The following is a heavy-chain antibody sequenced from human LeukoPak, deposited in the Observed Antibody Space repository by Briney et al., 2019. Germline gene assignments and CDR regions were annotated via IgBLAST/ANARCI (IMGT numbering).Heavy chain of an antibody. CDR2: ISSGGTYE. Sequence: GGSLRLSCAASGFTFSNYAMHWVRQAPSKGLEWVSLISSGGTYEYYADSVKGRFTISRDNSKNTLYLQLNSLRAEDTAVYYCARVSGIRGNYYDFWGQGTLVTVSS. J-gene: IGHJ4*02. V-gene: IGHV3-30-3*01. CDR1: GFTFSNYA. CDR3: ARVSGIRGNYYDF. D-gene: IGHD1-26*01.